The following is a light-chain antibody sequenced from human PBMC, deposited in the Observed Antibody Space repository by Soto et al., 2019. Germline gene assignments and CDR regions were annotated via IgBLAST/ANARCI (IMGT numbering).Light chain of an antibody. CDR3: QQDNKWRT. CDR1: QRVTSSY. CDR2: GAS. V-gene: IGKV3D-20*02. J-gene: IGKJ1*01. Sequence: ELVLTHSPSTLSLSPGERGTLSWRASQRVTSSYLAWYQQKPGPAPRLLYDGASRSATGIDAFCSGRAAGTVFTLTISIQPAEDLADYCHQQDNKWRTFGQGTKVDIK.